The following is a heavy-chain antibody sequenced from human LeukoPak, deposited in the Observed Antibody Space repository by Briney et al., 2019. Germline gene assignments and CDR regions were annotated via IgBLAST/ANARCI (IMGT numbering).Heavy chain of an antibody. J-gene: IGHJ4*02. CDR3: AIHEAVAMGYFDY. D-gene: IGHD6-19*01. CDR1: GGSISSYY. Sequence: SETLSLTCTVSGGSISSYYWSWIRQPPGKGLEWIGYIYYSGSTNYNPSLKSRVTISVDTSKNQFSLKLSSVTAADTAVYYCAIHEAVAMGYFDYWGQGTLVTVSS. V-gene: IGHV4-59*08. CDR2: IYYSGST.